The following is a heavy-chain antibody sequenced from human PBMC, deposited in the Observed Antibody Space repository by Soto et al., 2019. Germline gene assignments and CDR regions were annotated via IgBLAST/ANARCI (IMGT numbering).Heavy chain of an antibody. Sequence: GGSLRLSCSTSGFTFSNAWMTWVRQAPGKGLEWVGRIKSKADGGTIDYAASVKGRLTISRDDSENTLFLQMNSLKTEDTAVYYCTTYLTIFGDFQGYWGQGTVVTVSS. CDR2: IKSKADGGTI. CDR1: GFTFSNAW. D-gene: IGHD3-3*01. J-gene: IGHJ4*02. V-gene: IGHV3-15*01. CDR3: TTYLTIFGDFQGY.